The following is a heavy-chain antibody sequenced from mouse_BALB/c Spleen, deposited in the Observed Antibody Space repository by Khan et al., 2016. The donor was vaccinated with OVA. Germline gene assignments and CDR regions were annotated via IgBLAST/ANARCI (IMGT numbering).Heavy chain of an antibody. D-gene: IGHD2-14*01. J-gene: IGHJ3*01. Sequence: EVQLQESGPSLVKPSQTLSLTCSVTGDSITSGYWSWIRKFPGNKLEYMGYMIYTGYTDYNPSLKSRLAITRHTSKNQYDLLLNSVTTEDTATYYCARSTYRYAFAYWGQGTLVTVSA. V-gene: IGHV3-8*02. CDR1: GDSITSGY. CDR3: ARSTYRYAFAY. CDR2: MIYTGYT.